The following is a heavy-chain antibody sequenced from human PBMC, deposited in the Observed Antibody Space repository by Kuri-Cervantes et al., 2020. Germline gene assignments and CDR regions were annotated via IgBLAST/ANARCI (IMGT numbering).Heavy chain of an antibody. CDR2: IYYSGST. CDR3: ASLGIAVAGTSV. V-gene: IGHV4-39*01. CDR1: GGSISRGDYY. J-gene: IGHJ4*02. D-gene: IGHD6-19*01. Sequence: GSLRLSCTVSGGSISRGDYYWSWIRQPPGKGLEWIGSIYYSGSTYYNPSLKSRVTISVDTSKNQFSLKLSSVTAADTAVYYCASLGIAVAGTSVWGQGTLVTVSS.